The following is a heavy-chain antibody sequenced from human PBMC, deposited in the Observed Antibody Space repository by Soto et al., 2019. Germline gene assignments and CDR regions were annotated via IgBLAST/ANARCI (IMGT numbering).Heavy chain of an antibody. CDR2: IIPIFGTA. Sequence: QVQLVQSWAEVKKPGSSVKVSCKASGGTFSSYAISWLRQAPGQGLAWMGVIIPIFGTANYAKKFQGRVTITADESTSTAYMEMSSLRAEDTAVYYCATLPNYCGGDCYVDYWGQGTLVTVSS. CDR1: GGTFSSYA. D-gene: IGHD2-21*02. J-gene: IGHJ4*02. V-gene: IGHV1-69*01. CDR3: ATLPNYCGGDCYVDY.